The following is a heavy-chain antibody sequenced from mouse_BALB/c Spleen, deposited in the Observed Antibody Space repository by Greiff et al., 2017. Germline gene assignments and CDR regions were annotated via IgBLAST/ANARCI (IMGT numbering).Heavy chain of an antibody. CDR2: IDPANGNT. Sequence: EVKLQESGAELVKPGASVKLSCTASGFNIKDTYMHWVKQRPEQGLEWIGRIDPANGNTKYDPKFQGKATITADTSSNTAYLQLSSLTSEDTAVYYCALHYYGSSYAAMDYWGQGTSVTVSS. V-gene: IGHV14-3*02. CDR3: ALHYYGSSYAAMDY. CDR1: GFNIKDTY. J-gene: IGHJ4*01. D-gene: IGHD1-1*01.